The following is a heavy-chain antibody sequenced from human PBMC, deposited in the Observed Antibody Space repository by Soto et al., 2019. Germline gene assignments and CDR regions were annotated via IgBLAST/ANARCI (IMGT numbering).Heavy chain of an antibody. CDR1: GGSISSSSYY. CDR3: ARRRWETFDY. CDR2: IYYSGST. Sequence: ETLSLTCTVSGGSISSSSYYWGWIRQPPGKGLEWIGSIYYSGSTYYNPSLKSRVTISVDTSKNQFSLKLSSVTAADTAVYYCARRRWETFDYWGQGTLVTVSS. J-gene: IGHJ4*02. V-gene: IGHV4-39*01. D-gene: IGHD1-26*01.